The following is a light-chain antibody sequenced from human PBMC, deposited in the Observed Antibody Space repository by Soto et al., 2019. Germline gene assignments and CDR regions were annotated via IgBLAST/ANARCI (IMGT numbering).Light chain of an antibody. J-gene: IGLJ1*01. Sequence: QSALTQPPSASGSPGQSVTISCTGTSSDVGGYKFVSWYQQHPGKAPKLLIYEVTQRPSGVPDRFSGSTSGNTASLTVSGLQAEDDADYYCSSYAGSNMGVFGTGTKVTVL. CDR2: EVT. CDR3: SSYAGSNMGV. CDR1: SSDVGGYKF. V-gene: IGLV2-8*01.